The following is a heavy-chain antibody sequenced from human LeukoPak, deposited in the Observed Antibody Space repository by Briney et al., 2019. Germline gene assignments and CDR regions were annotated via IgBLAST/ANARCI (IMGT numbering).Heavy chain of an antibody. D-gene: IGHD4-11*01. CDR1: GYTFTSYD. J-gene: IGHJ6*03. Sequence: ASVKVSCKASGYTFTSYDINWVRQATGQGLEWMGWMNPNSGNTGYAKKFQGRVTMTRNTSISTAYMELSSLRSEDTAVYYCARGKTTFGYMDVWGKGTTVTVSS. CDR3: ARGKTTFGYMDV. V-gene: IGHV1-8*01. CDR2: MNPNSGNT.